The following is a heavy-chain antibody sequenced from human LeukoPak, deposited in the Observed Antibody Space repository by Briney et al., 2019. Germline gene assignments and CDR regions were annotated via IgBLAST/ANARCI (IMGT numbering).Heavy chain of an antibody. J-gene: IGHJ6*03. CDR1: GFTFSSYG. CDR2: IRYDGSNK. CDR3: ARDGIAAAGISGAYYMDV. D-gene: IGHD6-13*01. Sequence: QSGGSLRLSCAASGFTFSSYGMHWVRQAPGKGLEWVAFIRYDGSNKYYADSVKGRFTISRDNSKNTLYLQMNSLRADDTAVYYCARDGIAAAGISGAYYMDVWGKGTTVTISS. V-gene: IGHV3-30*02.